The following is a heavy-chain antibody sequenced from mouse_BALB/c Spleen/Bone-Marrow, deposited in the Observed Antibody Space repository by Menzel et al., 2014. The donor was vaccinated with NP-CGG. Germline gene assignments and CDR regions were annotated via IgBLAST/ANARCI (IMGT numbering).Heavy chain of an antibody. V-gene: IGHV1S126*01. CDR2: IDPSDSET. D-gene: IGHD1-3*01. CDR1: GYSFTSYW. Sequence: VKLQESGPQLVRPGASVKISCKASGYSFTSYWMHWVKQRPGQGLEWIGMIDPSDSETKLNKKFKDKATLTVDKSSSTAYLQLSSPTSEDSAVYYCARRDNAPFAYWGQGTLVTVSA. CDR3: ARRDNAPFAY. J-gene: IGHJ3*01.